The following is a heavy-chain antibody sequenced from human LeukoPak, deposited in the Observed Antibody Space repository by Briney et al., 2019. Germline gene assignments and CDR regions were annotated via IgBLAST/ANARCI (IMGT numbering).Heavy chain of an antibody. CDR2: IKQDGSEK. CDR3: ARAQRLKWELPDY. CDR1: GFTFSSYW. D-gene: IGHD1-26*01. V-gene: IGHV3-7*01. Sequence: GGSLRLSCAASGFTFSSYWMSWVRQAPGKGLEWVANIKQDGSEKYYVDSVKGRFTISRDNAKNSVYLQMNSLRAEDTAVYYCARAQRLKWELPDYXXXXTXXXXSS. J-gene: IGHJ4*02.